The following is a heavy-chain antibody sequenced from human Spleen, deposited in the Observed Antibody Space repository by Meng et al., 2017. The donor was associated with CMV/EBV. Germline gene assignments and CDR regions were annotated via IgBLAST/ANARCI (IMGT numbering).Heavy chain of an antibody. J-gene: IGHJ4*02. Sequence: ASVQVSCKASGYTFTSYYMHWVRQAPGQGLEWMGIINPSGGSTSYAQKFQGRVTMTRDTSTSTVYMELRGLRSEDTAVYFCARGTLRITEADYYGSGHDYWGQGTLVTVSS. CDR2: INPSGGST. CDR1: GYTFTSYY. D-gene: IGHD3-10*01. CDR3: ARGTLRITEADYYGSGHDY. V-gene: IGHV1-46*01.